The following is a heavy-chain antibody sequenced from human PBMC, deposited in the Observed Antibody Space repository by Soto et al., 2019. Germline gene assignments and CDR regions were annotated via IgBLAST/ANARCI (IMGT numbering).Heavy chain of an antibody. CDR1: GFTFSSYW. V-gene: IGHV3-74*01. CDR3: LRDGYTAWVYGVDV. D-gene: IGHD1-1*01. CDR2: MNSDGTTT. J-gene: IGHJ6*02. Sequence: PGGSLRLSCSASGFTFSSYWMHWVRQAPGKGLVWVSRMNSDGTTTNYADSVKGRFTISRDNARNTLYLQMNSLRAEDTAVYYCLRDGYTAWVYGVDVRGQGTTVTVFS.